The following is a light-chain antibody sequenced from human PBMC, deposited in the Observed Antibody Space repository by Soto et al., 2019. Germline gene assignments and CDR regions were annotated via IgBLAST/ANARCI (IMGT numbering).Light chain of an antibody. J-gene: IGKJ4*01. CDR1: QDISNY. CDR3: QQYDNLPLT. CDR2: DAS. Sequence: DIQMTQSPSSLSASVGDRVTITCQASQDISNYLNWYQQKPGKAPKLLIYDASNLETGVPSRFSGSGSGTDSTFSITSLQPEDIATYYCQQYDNLPLTFGGVTKVEIK. V-gene: IGKV1-33*01.